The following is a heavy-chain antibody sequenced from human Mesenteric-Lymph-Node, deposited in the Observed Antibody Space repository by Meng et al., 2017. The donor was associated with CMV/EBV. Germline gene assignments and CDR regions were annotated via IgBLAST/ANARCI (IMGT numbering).Heavy chain of an antibody. CDR2: ISSSSSYI. Sequence: GESLKISCAASGFTFSSYSMNWVRQAPGKGLEWVSSISSSSSYIYYADSVKGRFTISRDNAKNSLYLQMNSLRAEDTAVYYCARDQYYYDSSGYHYYYYGMDVWGQGTTVTVSS. J-gene: IGHJ6*02. CDR1: GFTFSSYS. CDR3: ARDQYYYDSSGYHYYYYGMDV. D-gene: IGHD3-22*01. V-gene: IGHV3-21*01.